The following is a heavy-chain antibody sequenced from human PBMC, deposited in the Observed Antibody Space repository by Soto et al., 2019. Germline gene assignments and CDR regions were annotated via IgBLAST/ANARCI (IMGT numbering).Heavy chain of an antibody. CDR3: ARSLVPAAKYYYGMDV. J-gene: IGHJ6*02. CDR2: ISGSGGST. D-gene: IGHD2-2*01. Sequence: EVQLLESGGGLVQPGGSLRLSCAASGFTFSSYAMSWVRQAPGKGLEWVSAISGSGGSTYYADSVKGRFTISSDNSKNTLYLQMNSLKAEDTAVYYCARSLVPAAKYYYGMDVWGQGTTVTVSS. V-gene: IGHV3-23*01. CDR1: GFTFSSYA.